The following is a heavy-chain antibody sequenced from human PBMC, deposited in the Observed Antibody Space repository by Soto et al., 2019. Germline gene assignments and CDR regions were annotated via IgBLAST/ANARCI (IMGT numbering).Heavy chain of an antibody. V-gene: IGHV1-18*01. Sequence: ASVKVSCKASGYTFTSYGISWVRQAPGQGLEWMGCISAYNGNTDYAQKLQGRVTMTTDTSTSTAYMELRSLRSDDTAVYYCAREDSSGYYSAFDIWGQGTMVTVSS. D-gene: IGHD3-22*01. CDR2: ISAYNGNT. J-gene: IGHJ3*02. CDR1: GYTFTSYG. CDR3: AREDSSGYYSAFDI.